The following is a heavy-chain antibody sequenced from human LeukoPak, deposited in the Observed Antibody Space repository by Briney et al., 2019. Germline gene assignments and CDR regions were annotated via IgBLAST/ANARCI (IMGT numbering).Heavy chain of an antibody. V-gene: IGHV3-7*01. D-gene: IGHD6-19*01. Sequence: GGSLRLSCAASGFTFSSYWMSWVRQAPGKGLEWVANIKQDGSEKYYVDSVKGRFTISRDNAKNSLYLQMNSLRAEDTAVYYCVRVRQWLVRSFDYWGQGTLVTVSS. CDR1: GFTFSSYW. CDR2: IKQDGSEK. J-gene: IGHJ4*02. CDR3: VRVRQWLVRSFDY.